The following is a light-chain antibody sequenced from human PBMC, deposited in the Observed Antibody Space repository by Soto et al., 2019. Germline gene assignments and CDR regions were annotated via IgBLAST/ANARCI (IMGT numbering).Light chain of an antibody. V-gene: IGKV3-20*01. J-gene: IGKJ5*01. CDR2: GAS. CDR3: QQYDSSPIT. CDR1: QSISSNF. Sequence: EIVLTQSPGTLSSSPGERATLSCRASQSISSNFLAWYQQRPGQAPRLLIYGASSRATGIPDRFSGSGSETDFTLTISRLEPEDFALYYCQQYDSSPITFGHGTRLDIK.